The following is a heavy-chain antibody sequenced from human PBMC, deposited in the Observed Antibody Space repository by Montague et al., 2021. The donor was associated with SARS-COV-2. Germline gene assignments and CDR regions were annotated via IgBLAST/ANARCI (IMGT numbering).Heavy chain of an antibody. CDR1: GFTFTSHP. J-gene: IGHJ4*02. D-gene: IGHD6-13*01. CDR3: ARDPQYSKSWLHTIFEN. CDR2: ISGSGEST. V-gene: IGHV3-23*01. Sequence: SLRPSCAASGFTFTSHPMSWVRQAPGKGPEWVSGISGSGESTYYADSVKGRFTVSRDNSKNTAHLQMNSLRAEDTAVYYCARDPQYSKSWLHTIFENWGQGTLVTVSS.